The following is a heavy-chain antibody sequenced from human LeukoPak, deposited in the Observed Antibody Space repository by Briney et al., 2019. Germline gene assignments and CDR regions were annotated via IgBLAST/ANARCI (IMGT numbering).Heavy chain of an antibody. D-gene: IGHD6-19*01. V-gene: IGHV1-18*01. CDR3: ARDWSESGIAVADYFDY. CDR1: GYTFTSYG. Sequence: ASVKVSCTASGYTFTSYGISWVRQAPGQGLEWMGWISAYNGNTNYAQKLQGRVTMATDTSTSTVYMELSSLTFEDTAVYYCARDWSESGIAVADYFDYWGQGTLVTVSS. J-gene: IGHJ4*02. CDR2: ISAYNGNT.